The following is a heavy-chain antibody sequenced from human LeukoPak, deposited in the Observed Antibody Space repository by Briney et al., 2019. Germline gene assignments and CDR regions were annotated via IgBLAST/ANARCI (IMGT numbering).Heavy chain of an antibody. D-gene: IGHD4-17*01. V-gene: IGHV4-59*01. CDR2: IYYTGST. CDR1: GGAFGSFY. J-gene: IGHJ5*02. CDR3: ARQPTVMAAIDP. Sequence: SETLSLTCSVSGGAFGSFYWIWIRQPPGKGLEWIGYIYYTGSTNSNPSLKSRVTISIDTSTNQFSLKLSSVTAADTAVYYCARQPTVMAAIDPWGQGTLVTVSA.